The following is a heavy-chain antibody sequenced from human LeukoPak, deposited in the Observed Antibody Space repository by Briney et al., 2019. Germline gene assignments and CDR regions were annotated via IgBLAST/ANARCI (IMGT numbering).Heavy chain of an antibody. D-gene: IGHD3-22*01. CDR2: ISGSGGRT. J-gene: IGHJ4*02. CDR3: AAISYYYDSSGWGQFDY. V-gene: IGHV3-23*01. Sequence: GGSLRLSCAASGFTFSSYAMNWVRQAPGKGLEWVSGISGSGGRTYYADSVKGRFTISRDNSKNTLYLQMNSLRAEDTAVYYCAAISYYYDSSGWGQFDYWGQGTLVTVSS. CDR1: GFTFSSYA.